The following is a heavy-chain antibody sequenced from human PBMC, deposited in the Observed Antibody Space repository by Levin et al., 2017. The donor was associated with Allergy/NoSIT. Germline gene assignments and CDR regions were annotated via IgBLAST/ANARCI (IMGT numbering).Heavy chain of an antibody. CDR1: GGSISSGDYY. CDR2: IYYSGST. D-gene: IGHD2-2*01. CDR3: ARDCSSTSCYDSDAFDI. J-gene: IGHJ3*02. Sequence: SETLSLTCTVSGGSISSGDYYWSWIRQPPGKGLEWIGYIYYSGSTYYNPSLKSRVTISVDTSKNQFSLKLSSVTAADTAVYYCARDCSSTSCYDSDAFDIWGQGTMVTVSS. V-gene: IGHV4-30-4*01.